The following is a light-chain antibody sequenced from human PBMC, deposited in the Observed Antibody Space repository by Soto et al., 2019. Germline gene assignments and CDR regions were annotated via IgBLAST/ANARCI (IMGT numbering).Light chain of an antibody. J-gene: IGKJ2*01. CDR2: AAS. Sequence: DIQMTQSPSSLSASVGDSVTITCQASQDIYDYLNWYQHKPGKAPRLLIYAASNLETGVPSRFSGSGSGTDFTFTINSLQPEDIATYYCQQYGSSPPPVYTFGQGTKLEIK. CDR1: QDIYDY. V-gene: IGKV1-33*01. CDR3: QQYGSSPPPVYT.